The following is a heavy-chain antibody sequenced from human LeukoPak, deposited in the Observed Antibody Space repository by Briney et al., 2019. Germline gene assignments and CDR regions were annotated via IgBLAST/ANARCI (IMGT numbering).Heavy chain of an antibody. CDR3: AKEGSVCTHGICRYLDS. CDR1: GFALHGSS. Sequence: PGGSLRLSCAASGFALHGSSMHWVRQLPGKGLEWVAEINWNSETMHYATSVKGRFTISRDNTKNSLYLQMNNLRPEDTALYYCAKEGSVCTHGICRYLDSWGQGTLVSVSS. V-gene: IGHV3-9*01. J-gene: IGHJ4*02. CDR2: INWNSETM. D-gene: IGHD2-8*01.